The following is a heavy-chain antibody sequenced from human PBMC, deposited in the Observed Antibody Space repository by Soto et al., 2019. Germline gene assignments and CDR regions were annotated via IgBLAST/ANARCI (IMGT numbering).Heavy chain of an antibody. V-gene: IGHV3-73*01. CDR2: IRSKANSYAT. D-gene: IGHD2-2*01. J-gene: IGHJ6*03. CDR1: GFTFSGSA. Sequence: GGSLRLSCAASGFTFSGSAMHWVRQASGKGLEWVGRIRSKANSYATAYAASVKGRFTISRDDSKNTAYLQMNSLKTEDTAVYYCTRTLVPAAMSHYYYYYYMDVWGKGITVTVSS. CDR3: TRTLVPAAMSHYYYYYYMDV.